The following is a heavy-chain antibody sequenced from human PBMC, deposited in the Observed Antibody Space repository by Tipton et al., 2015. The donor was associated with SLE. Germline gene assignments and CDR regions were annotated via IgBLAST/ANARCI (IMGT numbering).Heavy chain of an antibody. D-gene: IGHD6-6*01. CDR2: IHYSGST. V-gene: IGHV4-31*03. J-gene: IGHJ4*02. CDR1: GDSISSGNYY. Sequence: TLSLTCNVSGDSISSGNYYWSWIRQHPGKGLEWIGYIHYSGSTYSYPSLKSRLTMSVDMSKNQFSLKLTSVTAADTALYYCAATPRQSVDYWGQGTLVIVSS. CDR3: AATPRQSVDY.